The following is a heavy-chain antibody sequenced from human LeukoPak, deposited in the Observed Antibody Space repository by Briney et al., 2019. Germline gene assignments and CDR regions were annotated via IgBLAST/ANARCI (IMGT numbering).Heavy chain of an antibody. V-gene: IGHV3-13*01. D-gene: IGHD1-14*01. Sequence: GGSLRLSCAASGFTFSSYDMHWVRQATGKGLEWVSAIGTAGDTYYPGSVKGRFTISRENAENSLYLQMNSLRAGDTAVYYCARKARSRGYYYYMDVWGKGTTVTVSS. CDR1: GFTFSSYD. CDR2: IGTAGDT. J-gene: IGHJ6*03. CDR3: ARKARSRGYYYYMDV.